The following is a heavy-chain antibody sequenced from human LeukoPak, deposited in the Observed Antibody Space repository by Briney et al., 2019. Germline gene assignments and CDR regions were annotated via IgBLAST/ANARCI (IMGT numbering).Heavy chain of an antibody. CDR3: ARWYNSNWFDP. CDR1: GFTFSSYW. D-gene: IGHD6-19*01. J-gene: IGHJ5*02. V-gene: IGHV3-7*01. Sequence: GGSLRLSCAASGFTFSSYWMSWVRQAPGKGLEWVANIKQDGSEKYYVDSVKGRFTVSRDNAKNSLYLQMNSLRAEDTSVYYCARWYNSNWFDPWGQGTLVTVSS. CDR2: IKQDGSEK.